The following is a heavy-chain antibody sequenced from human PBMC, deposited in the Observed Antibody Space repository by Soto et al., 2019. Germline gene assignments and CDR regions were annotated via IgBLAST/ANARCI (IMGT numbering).Heavy chain of an antibody. CDR1: GGTFSSYA. Sequence: QVQLVQSGAEVKKPGSSVKVSCKASGGTFSSYAISWVRQAPGQGLEWMGGIIPIFGTANYAQKFQGRVTITADESTRTAYMELSSVRSEDTAVYYCARLRIAAAGNHWFDPWGQGTLVTVSS. CDR2: IIPIFGTA. D-gene: IGHD6-13*01. J-gene: IGHJ5*02. CDR3: ARLRIAAAGNHWFDP. V-gene: IGHV1-69*12.